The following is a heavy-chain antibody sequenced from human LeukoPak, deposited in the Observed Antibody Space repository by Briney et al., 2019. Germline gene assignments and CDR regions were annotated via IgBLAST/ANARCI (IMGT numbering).Heavy chain of an antibody. V-gene: IGHV3-21*01. J-gene: IGHJ4*02. CDR2: ISSSSSYI. D-gene: IGHD3-10*01. CDR1: GFTFSSYS. Sequence: PGGSLRLSCAASGFTFSSYSMNWVRQAPGKGLEWVSSISSSSSYIYYADSVKGRFTISRDNAKDSLYLQMNSLRAEDTAVYYCARLMYGSGSATDYWGQGTLVTVSS. CDR3: ARLMYGSGSATDY.